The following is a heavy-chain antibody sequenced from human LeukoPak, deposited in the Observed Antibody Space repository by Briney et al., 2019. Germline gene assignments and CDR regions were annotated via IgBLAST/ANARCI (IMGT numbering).Heavy chain of an antibody. V-gene: IGHV3-11*01. CDR2: ISSSGSTI. D-gene: IGHD3-10*01. CDR3: TTYGSGRKFDY. Sequence: GGSLRLSCAASGFTFSDYYMSWIRQAPGKVLEWVSYISSSGSTIYYADSVKGRFTISRDNAKNSLYLQMNSLKSEDTAVYYCTTYGSGRKFDYWGQGILVTVSS. CDR1: GFTFSDYY. J-gene: IGHJ4*02.